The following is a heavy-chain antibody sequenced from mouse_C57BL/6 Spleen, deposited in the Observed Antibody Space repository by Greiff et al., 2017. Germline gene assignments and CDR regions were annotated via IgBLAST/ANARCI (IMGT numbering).Heavy chain of an antibody. V-gene: IGHV1-76*01. CDR3: ARDPYYGSSCPFAY. CDR2: IHPGSGNT. J-gene: IGHJ3*01. CDR1: GYTFTDYY. Sequence: VTLMESGAELVRPGASVKLSCTASGYTFTDYYINWVKQRPGQGLEWIAMIHPGSGNTYYNEKFMGKAPLTAEKSSSTAYMQLSSLTSEDSAFYFGARDPYYGSSCPFAYWGQGTLVTVSA. D-gene: IGHD1-1*01.